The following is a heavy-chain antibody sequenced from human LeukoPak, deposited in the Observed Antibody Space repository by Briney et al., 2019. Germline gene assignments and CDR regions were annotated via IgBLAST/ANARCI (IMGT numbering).Heavy chain of an antibody. J-gene: IGHJ4*02. CDR1: GYTFTDYY. V-gene: IGHV1-2*06. CDR3: ARDFERPDF. Sequence: GASVKVSCKASGYTFTDYYIHWARQAPGQGLEWMGRINPNSGGTNFAQKFQGRVTMTRDTSVSTAYMELTRLRSDDTAVYYCARDFERPDFWGQGTLVTVSS. CDR2: INPNSGGT.